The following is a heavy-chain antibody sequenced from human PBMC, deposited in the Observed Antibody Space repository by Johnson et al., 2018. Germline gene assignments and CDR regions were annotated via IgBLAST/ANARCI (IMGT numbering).Heavy chain of an antibody. CDR1: GFTFSSYS. CDR2: MNPERNYL. Sequence: VQLQESGGGLVQPGGSLRLSCAASGFTFSSYSMHWVRQGPGKGLVWVSYMNPERNYLLYAAPVTGRFTISRDNAKNTLYLQMNSLSAEDSGIYYCVTDPANGIPDAFENWGQGTMVTVSS. J-gene: IGHJ3*02. CDR3: VTDPANGIPDAFEN. D-gene: IGHD2-21*02. V-gene: IGHV3-74*03.